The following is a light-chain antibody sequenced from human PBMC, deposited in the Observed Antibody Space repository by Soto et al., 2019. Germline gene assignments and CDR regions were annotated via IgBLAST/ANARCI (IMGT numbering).Light chain of an antibody. Sequence: QSALTQPASVSGSPGQSITISCTGTSSDVGGYNYVSWYQQHPGKAPKLMIYEVSNRPSGVSNRFSGSKSGNTASLTISGLQAEDEADYYCGLYTSSSPWVFGGGTKLTVL. V-gene: IGLV2-14*01. J-gene: IGLJ3*02. CDR2: EVS. CDR3: GLYTSSSPWV. CDR1: SSDVGGYNY.